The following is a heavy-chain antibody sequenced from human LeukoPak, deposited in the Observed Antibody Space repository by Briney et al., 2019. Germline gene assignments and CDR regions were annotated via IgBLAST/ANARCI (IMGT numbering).Heavy chain of an antibody. Sequence: GGSLRLSCAASGFTFKLYWMHWVRQVPGKRPVWVSHINDDGSDTIYADSVRGRFTISRDDAKNTVYLQMNSLRAEDTAVYYCARELITMIVVATVPSYYYYGMDVWGQGTTVTVSS. CDR3: ARELITMIVVATVPSYYYYGMDV. J-gene: IGHJ6*02. CDR2: INDDGSDT. V-gene: IGHV3-74*01. D-gene: IGHD3-22*01. CDR1: GFTFKLYW.